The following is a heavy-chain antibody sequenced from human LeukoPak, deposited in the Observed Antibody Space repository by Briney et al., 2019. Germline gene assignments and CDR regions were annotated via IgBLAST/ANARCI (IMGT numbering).Heavy chain of an antibody. J-gene: IGHJ4*02. CDR2: IYPGDSDA. Sequence: GESLKISCKGSGYSFTNYWIGWVRQMPGKGLKWMGIIYPGDSDARYSPSFQGQVTISADKSISTAYLQWSSLKASDTAMYYCARRRDLYSGSYYPFDYWGQGTLVTVSS. CDR3: ARRRDLYSGSYYPFDY. D-gene: IGHD1-26*01. V-gene: IGHV5-51*01. CDR1: GYSFTNYW.